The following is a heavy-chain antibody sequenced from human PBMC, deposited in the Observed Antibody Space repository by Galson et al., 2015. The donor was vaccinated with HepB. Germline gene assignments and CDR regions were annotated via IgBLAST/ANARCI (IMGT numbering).Heavy chain of an antibody. Sequence: SGAEVKKPGESLRISCKGSGYSFTSYWISWVRQMPGKGLEWMGRIDPSDSYTNYSPSFQGHVTISADKSISTAYLQWSSLRASDTAMYYCARLPPPPLTTVVTPDYWGQGTLVTVSS. CDR1: GYSFTSYW. CDR3: ARLPPPPLTTVVTPDY. D-gene: IGHD4-23*01. CDR2: IDPSDSYT. V-gene: IGHV5-10-1*01. J-gene: IGHJ4*02.